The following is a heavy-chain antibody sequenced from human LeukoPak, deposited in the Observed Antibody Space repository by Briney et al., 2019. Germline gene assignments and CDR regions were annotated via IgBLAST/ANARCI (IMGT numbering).Heavy chain of an antibody. J-gene: IGHJ4*02. CDR1: GYSFSGYW. V-gene: IGHV5-51*01. CDR3: ARQDYYDGSGTFNGPLMAPFNY. CDR2: IYPGDSDT. D-gene: IGHD3-22*01. Sequence: GESLKISCKGSGYSFSGYWIAWVRQMPGKGLEWMGIIYPGDSDTRYSPSFQGQVTISVDKSTSTAYLQWGSLRASDTAMYYCARQDYYDGSGTFNGPLMAPFNYWGQGTLVTVSS.